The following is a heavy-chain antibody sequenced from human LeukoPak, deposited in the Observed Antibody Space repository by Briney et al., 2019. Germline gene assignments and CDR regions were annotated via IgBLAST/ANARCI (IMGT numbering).Heavy chain of an antibody. CDR2: FTSDGNSM. J-gene: IGHJ4*02. CDR1: GFTLSSYT. D-gene: IGHD1-26*01. V-gene: IGHV3-74*01. CDR3: ARAQVGTPTDC. Sequence: GGSLRLPCAASGFTLSSYTMYWLRHATGRGLVWVARFTSDGNSMTYADFVKGRFTVSRDIAKNTLYLQMNSLRAEDTVVYYCARAQVGTPTDCWGQGTLVTVSS.